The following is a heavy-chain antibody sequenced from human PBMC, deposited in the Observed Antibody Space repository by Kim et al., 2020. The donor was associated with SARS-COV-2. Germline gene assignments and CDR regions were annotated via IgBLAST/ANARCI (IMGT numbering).Heavy chain of an antibody. D-gene: IGHD6-19*01. V-gene: IGHV3-7*01. CDR1: GFTFSSYW. J-gene: IGHJ6*02. CDR3: ARDSSGWYYSNGMDV. CDR2: IKQDGSEK. Sequence: GGSLRLSCAASGFTFSSYWMSWVRQAPGKGLEWVANIKQDGSEKYYVDSVKGRFTISRDNAKNSLYLQMNSLRAEDTAVYYCARDSSGWYYSNGMDVWGQGTTVTVSS.